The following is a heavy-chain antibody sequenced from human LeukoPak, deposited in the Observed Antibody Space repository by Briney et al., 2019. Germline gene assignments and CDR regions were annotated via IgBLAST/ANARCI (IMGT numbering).Heavy chain of an antibody. Sequence: GASVKVSFKASGYTFTGYYMHWVRQAPGQGLEWMGWINPNSGGTNYAQKFQGRVTMTRDTSIGTAYMELSRLRSDDTAVYYCARDFWGGSAHFDYWGQGTLVTVSS. CDR2: INPNSGGT. D-gene: IGHD3-3*01. CDR3: ARDFWGGSAHFDY. CDR1: GYTFTGYY. V-gene: IGHV1-2*02. J-gene: IGHJ4*02.